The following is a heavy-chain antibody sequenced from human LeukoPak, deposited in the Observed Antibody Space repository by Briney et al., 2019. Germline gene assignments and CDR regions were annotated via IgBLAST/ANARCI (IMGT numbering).Heavy chain of an antibody. V-gene: IGHV3-48*04. Sequence: GGSLRLSCAASGFTFSSYSMNWVRRAPGKGLEWVSYISSSTSTIYYADSVKGRFTISRDNAKNSLYLQMNSLRAEDTAVYYCARSREYGDYLPYYFDYWGQGTLVTVSS. CDR3: ARSREYGDYLPYYFDY. CDR2: ISSSTSTI. CDR1: GFTFSSYS. D-gene: IGHD4-17*01. J-gene: IGHJ4*02.